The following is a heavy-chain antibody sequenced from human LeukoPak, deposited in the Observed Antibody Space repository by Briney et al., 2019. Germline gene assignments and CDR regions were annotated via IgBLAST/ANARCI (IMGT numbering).Heavy chain of an antibody. Sequence: ASVKVSCKTSGYTSTSYGISWVRQAPGEGLEWMGWTNTDKGDTDHAQTLQGRVAMTIDTSTSTAYMELRSLKYDDTAVYYGARTLWFGDYEMYDQWGQGTLVTVSP. CDR2: TNTDKGDT. J-gene: IGHJ5*02. CDR3: ARTLWFGDYEMYDQ. CDR1: GYTSTSYG. V-gene: IGHV1-18*01. D-gene: IGHD3-10*01.